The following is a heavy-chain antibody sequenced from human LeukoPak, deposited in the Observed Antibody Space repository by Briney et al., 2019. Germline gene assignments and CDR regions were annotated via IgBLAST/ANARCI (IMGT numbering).Heavy chain of an antibody. CDR3: AKGEGDSSVYYVAYYFDY. V-gene: IGHV3-23*01. D-gene: IGHD3-22*01. J-gene: IGHJ4*02. CDR1: GFTFSNYA. CDR2: ISGSGGST. Sequence: GGSLGLSCAASGFTFSNYAMSWVRQAPGKGLEWVSAISGSGGSTYYADSVKGRFTISRDNSKNTLYLQMNSLRAEDTAVYYCAKGEGDSSVYYVAYYFDYWGQGTLVTVSS.